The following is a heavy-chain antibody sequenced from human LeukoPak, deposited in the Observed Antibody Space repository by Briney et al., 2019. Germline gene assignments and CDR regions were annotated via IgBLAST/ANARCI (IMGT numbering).Heavy chain of an antibody. CDR3: ARGSGGSYSRFYYYGMDV. Sequence: SETLSLTCAVYGGSFSGYYWSWIRQPPGKGLEWIGEINHSGSTNYNPSLKSRVTISVDTSKNQFSLKLSSVTAADTAMYYCARGSGGSYSRFYYYGMDVWGQGTTVTVSS. J-gene: IGHJ6*02. CDR2: INHSGST. CDR1: GGSFSGYY. V-gene: IGHV4-34*01. D-gene: IGHD1-26*01.